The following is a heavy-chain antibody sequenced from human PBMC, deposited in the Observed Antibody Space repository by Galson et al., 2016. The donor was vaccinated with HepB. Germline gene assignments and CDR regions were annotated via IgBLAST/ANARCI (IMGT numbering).Heavy chain of an antibody. J-gene: IGHJ3*02. V-gene: IGHV4-59*01. Sequence: SETLSLTCTVSGGSISSYYWSWIRQPPGKGLEWIGYIYYSGNTNYNPSLKSRVTISVDTSKNQFSLHLSSVTGADTAVYYCAGGTSIFAFIWGQGTMVTVSS. CDR2: IYYSGNT. CDR1: GGSISSYY. CDR3: AGGTSIFAFI. D-gene: IGHD3-3*02.